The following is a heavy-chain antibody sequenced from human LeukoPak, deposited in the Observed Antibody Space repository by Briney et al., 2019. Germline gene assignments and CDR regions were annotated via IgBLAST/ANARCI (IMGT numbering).Heavy chain of an antibody. CDR2: ISSSSSYI. CDR1: GFTFTCYT. V-gene: IGHV3-21*01. Sequence: GGSLRLSRAASGFTFTCYTMHWVRQAPGKWLEWASFISSSSSYIYYADSVKGRFTISRDNAKNSLCLHMNSLRVEDTAVYYCARIRGGYSYGSLDYWGQGSLVTVSS. CDR3: ARIRGGYSYGSLDY. D-gene: IGHD5-18*01. J-gene: IGHJ4*02.